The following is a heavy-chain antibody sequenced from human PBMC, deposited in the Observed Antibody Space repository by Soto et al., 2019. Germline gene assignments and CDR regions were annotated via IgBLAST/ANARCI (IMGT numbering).Heavy chain of an antibody. V-gene: IGHV3-23*01. CDR2: ISGSGGST. Sequence: GGSLRLSCAASGFTFSSYAMSWVRQAPGKGLEWVSAISGSGGSTYYADSVKGRFTISRDNSKNTLYLQMNSLRAEDTAVYDCAKAWVVVVAATLDAFDIWGQGTMVTVSS. J-gene: IGHJ3*02. D-gene: IGHD2-15*01. CDR3: AKAWVVVVAATLDAFDI. CDR1: GFTFSSYA.